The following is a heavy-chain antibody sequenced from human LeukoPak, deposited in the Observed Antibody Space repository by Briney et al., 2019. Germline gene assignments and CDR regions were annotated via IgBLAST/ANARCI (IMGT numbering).Heavy chain of an antibody. Sequence: ASVKVSCKASGYTFTSYGISWVRQAPGRGLEWMGWISAYNGNTNYAQKLQGRVTMTTDTSTSTAYMELRSLRSDDTAVYYCARSIYEVGYFQHWGQGTLVTVSS. CDR3: ARSIYEVGYFQH. J-gene: IGHJ1*01. D-gene: IGHD3-16*01. CDR2: ISAYNGNT. CDR1: GYTFTSYG. V-gene: IGHV1-18*01.